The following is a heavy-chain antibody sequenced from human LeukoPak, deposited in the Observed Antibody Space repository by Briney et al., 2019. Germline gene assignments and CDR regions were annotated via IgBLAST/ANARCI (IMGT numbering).Heavy chain of an antibody. Sequence: GGSLRLSCAASGFTLRSYTMNWVRQAPGKGLEWVSSMTVTGSYIYYADSMKGRFTISRDNAKNALYLQMNSLRAEDTAVYYCARGIGSYLGAFDIWGQGTMVTVSS. CDR1: GFTLRSYT. CDR2: MTVTGSYI. J-gene: IGHJ3*02. V-gene: IGHV3-21*01. D-gene: IGHD1-26*01. CDR3: ARGIGSYLGAFDI.